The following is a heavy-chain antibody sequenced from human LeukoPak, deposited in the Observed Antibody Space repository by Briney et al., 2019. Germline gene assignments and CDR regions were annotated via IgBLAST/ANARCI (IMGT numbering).Heavy chain of an antibody. CDR2: ISAYNGNT. V-gene: IGHV1-18*01. CDR3: ARDGLGCSSTSCPFDY. J-gene: IGHJ4*02. CDR1: GCTFTSYG. Sequence: ASVKVSCKASGCTFTSYGISWVRQAPGQGLEWMGWISAYNGNTNYAQKLQGRVTMTTDTSTSTAYMELRSLRSDDTAVYYCARDGLGCSSTSCPFDYWGQGTLVTVSS. D-gene: IGHD2-2*01.